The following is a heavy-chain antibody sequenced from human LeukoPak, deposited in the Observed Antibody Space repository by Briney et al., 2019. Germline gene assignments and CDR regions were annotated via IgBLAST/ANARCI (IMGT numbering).Heavy chain of an antibody. Sequence: PSQTLSLTCAVSGGSISSGGYSWSWIRQPPGKGLEWIGYIYHSGSTYYNPSLKGRVTISVDRSKNQFSLKLSSVTAADTAVYYCARHVVVTAAIDYWGQGTLVTVSS. CDR1: GGSISSGGYS. CDR2: IYHSGST. CDR3: ARHVVVTAAIDY. J-gene: IGHJ4*02. D-gene: IGHD2-21*02. V-gene: IGHV4-30-2*01.